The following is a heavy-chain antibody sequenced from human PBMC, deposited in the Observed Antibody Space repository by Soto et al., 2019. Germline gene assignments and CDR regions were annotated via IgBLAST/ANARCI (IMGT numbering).Heavy chain of an antibody. CDR3: TRDQQGILAAAGTIGYYYYGMDV. D-gene: IGHD6-13*01. CDR2: IRSKAYGGTT. J-gene: IGHJ6*02. Sequence: PGGSLRLSCTASVFTFGDYAMSWFRQAPGKGLEWVGFIRSKAYGGTTEYAASVKGRFTISRDDSKSIAYLQMNSLKTEDTAVYYCTRDQQGILAAAGTIGYYYYGMDVWGQGTTVTVSS. CDR1: VFTFGDYA. V-gene: IGHV3-49*03.